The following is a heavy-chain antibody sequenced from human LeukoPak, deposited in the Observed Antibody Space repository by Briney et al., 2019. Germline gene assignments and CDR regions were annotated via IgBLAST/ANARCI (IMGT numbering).Heavy chain of an antibody. CDR3: AREDWGAFDC. V-gene: IGHV3-66*01. D-gene: IGHD7-27*01. Sequence: GGSLRLSCAASGFIVSSNYMSWVRHAPGKGLEWVSAIFKSGTTYYADSVKDRFTISRDNSKNTLYLQMNSLRAEDTAVYYCAREDWGAFDCWGQGTLVTVSS. CDR2: IFKSGTT. J-gene: IGHJ4*02. CDR1: GFIVSSNY.